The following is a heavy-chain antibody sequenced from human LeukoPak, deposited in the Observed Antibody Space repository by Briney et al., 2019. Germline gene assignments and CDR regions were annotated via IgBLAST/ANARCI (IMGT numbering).Heavy chain of an antibody. V-gene: IGHV1-2*06. D-gene: IGHD4-17*01. CDR1: GYTFTGYY. J-gene: IGHJ4*02. Sequence: ASVKVSCKASGYTFTGYYMHWVRQAPGQGLEWMGRITPNSGGTNYAQKFQGRVIMTRDTSISTAYMELSRLRSGDTAVYYCARGTTVIQTLDYWGQGTLVTVSS. CDR2: ITPNSGGT. CDR3: ARGTTVIQTLDY.